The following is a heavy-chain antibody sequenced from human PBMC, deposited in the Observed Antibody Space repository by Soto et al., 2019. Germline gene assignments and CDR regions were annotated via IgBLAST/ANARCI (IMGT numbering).Heavy chain of an antibody. D-gene: IGHD4-17*01. CDR3: ARTPIDGDFRFDY. V-gene: IGHV3-30-3*01. J-gene: IGHJ4*02. Sequence: QVQLVESGGGVVQPGRSLRLSCAASGFTFSSYAMHWVRQAPGKGLEGVAVISYDGSNKYYADSVKGRFTISRDNSKNTLYLQMNSLRAEDTAVYYCARTPIDGDFRFDYWGQGTLVTVSS. CDR1: GFTFSSYA. CDR2: ISYDGSNK.